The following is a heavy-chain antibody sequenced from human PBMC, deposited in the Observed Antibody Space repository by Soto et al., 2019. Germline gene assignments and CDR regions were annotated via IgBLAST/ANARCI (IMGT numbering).Heavy chain of an antibody. CDR3: ARHSPHSSIAVT. Sequence: QLQLXXSXPGLVKPSETLSLTCTVSGGSISSSSYYWGWIRQPPGKGLEWIGSTYYSGSTYYNPSLKSRVTLAVDTAKHQGSLTLSSVTAADTAVYYCARHSPHSSIAVTWGQGTLVTVSS. CDR1: GGSISSSSYY. D-gene: IGHD6-6*01. CDR2: TYYSGST. J-gene: IGHJ5*02. V-gene: IGHV4-39*01.